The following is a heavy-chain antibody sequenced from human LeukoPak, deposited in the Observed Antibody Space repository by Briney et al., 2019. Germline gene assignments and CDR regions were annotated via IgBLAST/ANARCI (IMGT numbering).Heavy chain of an antibody. D-gene: IGHD2-2*01. J-gene: IGHJ4*02. CDR1: GGTFSSYA. CDR2: IIPIFGTA. V-gene: IGHV1-69*06. CDR3: ARAGRYCSSTSCYLHY. Sequence: SVKVSCKASGGTFSSYAISWVRQAPGQGLEWMGGIIPIFGTANYAQKFQGRVTVTADKSTSTAYMELSSLRSEDTAVYYCARAGRYCSSTSCYLHYWGQGTLVTVSS.